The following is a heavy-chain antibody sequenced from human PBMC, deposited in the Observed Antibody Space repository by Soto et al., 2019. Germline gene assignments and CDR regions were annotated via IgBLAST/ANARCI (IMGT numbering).Heavy chain of an antibody. J-gene: IGHJ4*02. Sequence: QVQLVESGGGVVQPGRSLRLSCAASGFTFSSYGMHWVRQAPGKGLEWVAVISYDGSTKYYADSVKGRFTISRDNSKNTLYLQMNSLRAEDTAVYYCAKPMALLVVAALADYWGQGTLVTVSS. CDR3: AKPMALLVVAALADY. D-gene: IGHD2-15*01. CDR1: GFTFSSYG. V-gene: IGHV3-30*18. CDR2: ISYDGSTK.